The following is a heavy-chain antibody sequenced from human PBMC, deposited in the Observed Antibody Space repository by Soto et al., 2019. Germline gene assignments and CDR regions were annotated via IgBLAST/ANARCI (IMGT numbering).Heavy chain of an antibody. V-gene: IGHV4-34*01. CDR3: ARGVPNSSSWTLEGDY. J-gene: IGHJ4*02. CDR2: INHSGGT. D-gene: IGHD6-13*01. CDR1: CGSFSGYY. Sequence: PSETLSLTCAVYCGSFSGYYWNWIRQPPGKGLEWIGDINHSGGTNYNPSLKSRVTMSVDTANNQFSLKLTSVTAADTAVYYCARGVPNSSSWTLEGDYWGQGTLVTVSS.